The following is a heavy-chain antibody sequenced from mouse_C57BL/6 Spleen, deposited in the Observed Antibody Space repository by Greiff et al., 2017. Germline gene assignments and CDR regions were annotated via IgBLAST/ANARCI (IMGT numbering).Heavy chain of an antibody. CDR1: GYTFTSYW. V-gene: IGHV1-64*01. CDR2: IHPNSGST. J-gene: IGHJ2*01. Sequence: QVQLQQPGAELVKPGASVKLSCKASGYTFTSYWMHWVKQRPGQGLEWIGMIHPNSGSTNYNEKFKSKATLTVDKSSRTAYMQLSSLTSEDSAVDYFASSNWGLYYFDYWGQGTTLTVSS. D-gene: IGHD4-1*01. CDR3: ASSNWGLYYFDY.